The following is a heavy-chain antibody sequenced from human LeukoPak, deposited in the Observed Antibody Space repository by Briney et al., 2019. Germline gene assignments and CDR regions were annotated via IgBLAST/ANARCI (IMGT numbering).Heavy chain of an antibody. CDR2: IYYSGST. Sequence: SETLSLTCAVSGGSISSGGYSWSWIRQPPGKGLEWIVFIYYSGSTYYNPSLKSRVNISVDTSKNQFALKLSSVTAADTAVYYCARRGSRWYWYFDLWGRGTLVTVSS. J-gene: IGHJ2*01. CDR3: ARRGSRWYWYFDL. V-gene: IGHV4-30-4*07. CDR1: GGSISSGGYS. D-gene: IGHD6-13*01.